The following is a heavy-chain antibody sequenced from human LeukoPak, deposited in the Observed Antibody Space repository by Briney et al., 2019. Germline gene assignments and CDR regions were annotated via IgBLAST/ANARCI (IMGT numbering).Heavy chain of an antibody. J-gene: IGHJ4*02. Sequence: SETLSHTCTVSGGSISSSSYYWGWIRQPPGKGLEWIGSIFYSGSTYYNPSLKSRVTVSLDTSKNQFSLKLSSVTAADTAVYYCARGPTVAAGFDYWGQGTLVTVSS. D-gene: IGHD6-13*01. CDR2: IFYSGST. V-gene: IGHV4-39*07. CDR1: GGSISSSSYY. CDR3: ARGPTVAAGFDY.